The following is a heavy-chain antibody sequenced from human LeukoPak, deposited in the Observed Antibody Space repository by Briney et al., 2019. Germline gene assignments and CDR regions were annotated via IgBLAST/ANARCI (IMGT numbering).Heavy chain of an antibody. V-gene: IGHV6-1*01. CDR3: ARDQGGTAMVPFDY. D-gene: IGHD5-18*01. CDR2: TYYRSKWYN. CDR1: GDSVSSNSAA. Sequence: LQTLSLTCAISGDSVSSNSAAWNCIRQSPSRGLEWLGRTYYRSKWYNDYAVSVKSRITINPDTSKNQFSLQLNSVTPEDTAVYYCARDQGGTAMVPFDYWGQGTLVTVSS. J-gene: IGHJ4*02.